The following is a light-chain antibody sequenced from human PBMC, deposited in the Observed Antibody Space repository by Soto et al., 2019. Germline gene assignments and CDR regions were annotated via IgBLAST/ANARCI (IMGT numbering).Light chain of an antibody. CDR2: EVR. V-gene: IGLV2-14*01. Sequence: QSVLPQPASVSGSPGPSITISCTGTSSDIGSYNYVAWYQQFPGKTPKLIVYEVRNRPSGVSFRFSGSKSGNTASLTISGLQAEDEADYYCISYRGSDTSYVFGTGTKVTV. J-gene: IGLJ1*01. CDR3: ISYRGSDTSYV. CDR1: SSDIGSYNY.